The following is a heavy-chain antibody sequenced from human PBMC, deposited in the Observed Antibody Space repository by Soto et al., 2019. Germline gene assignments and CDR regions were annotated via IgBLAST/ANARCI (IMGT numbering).Heavy chain of an antibody. CDR3: AKQYDFWSGTYYYYMDV. D-gene: IGHD3-3*01. V-gene: IGHV3-23*01. Sequence: EVQLLESGGGLVQPGGSLRLSCAASGFTFSSYAMSWVRQAPGRGLEWVSAINGGVGSTYCADSVKGRFTISRDNSKNTLYLQMNSLRAEDTAVYYCAKQYDFWSGTYYYYMDVWGKGTTVTVSS. CDR2: INGGVGST. CDR1: GFTFSSYA. J-gene: IGHJ6*03.